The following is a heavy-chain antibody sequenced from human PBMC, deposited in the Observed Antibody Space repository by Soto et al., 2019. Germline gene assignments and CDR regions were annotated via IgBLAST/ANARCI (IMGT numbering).Heavy chain of an antibody. V-gene: IGHV3-53*01. CDR3: VRSNSSGWPDAFDI. CDR1: GFTVSDNY. CDR2: FFTGGST. D-gene: IGHD6-19*01. J-gene: IGHJ3*02. Sequence: VGSLRLSCAASGFTVSDNYMSWVRQAPGKGLEWVSIFFTGGSTYYADSVKGRFTISRDNSKNTLYLQMNSLRAEDTAVYYCVRSNSSGWPDAFDIWGQGTMVTVSS.